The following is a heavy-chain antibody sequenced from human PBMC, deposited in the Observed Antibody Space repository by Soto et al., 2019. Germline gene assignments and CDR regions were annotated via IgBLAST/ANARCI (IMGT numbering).Heavy chain of an antibody. CDR3: ARGHELCSSTSCSLAAFDI. J-gene: IGHJ3*02. V-gene: IGHV1-69*01. D-gene: IGHD2-2*01. Sequence: GPSVKVSCKASGGTFSSYAISWVRQAPGQGLEWMGGIIPIFGTANYAQKFQGRVTITADESTSTAYMELSSMRSEDTAVYYCARGHELCSSTSCSLAAFDIWGQGTMVTVSS. CDR1: GGTFSSYA. CDR2: IIPIFGTA.